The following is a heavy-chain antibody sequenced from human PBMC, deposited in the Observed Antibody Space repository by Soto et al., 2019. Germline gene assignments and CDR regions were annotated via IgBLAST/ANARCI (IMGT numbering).Heavy chain of an antibody. J-gene: IGHJ4*02. CDR2: INAGNGNT. Sequence: ASVKVSCKASGYTFTSYAMHWVRQAPGQRLEWMGWINAGNGNTKYSQKFQGRVTITRDTSASTAYMELSSLRSEDTAVYYCARGLDTTVTTWNYWGQGTLVTVS. CDR1: GYTFTSYA. V-gene: IGHV1-3*01. CDR3: ARGLDTTVTTWNY. D-gene: IGHD4-17*01.